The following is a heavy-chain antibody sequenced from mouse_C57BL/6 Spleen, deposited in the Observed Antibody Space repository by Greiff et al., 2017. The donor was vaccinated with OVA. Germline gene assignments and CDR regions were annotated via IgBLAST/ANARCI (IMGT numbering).Heavy chain of an antibody. CDR3: TRRDYYGSSYNWYFDV. V-gene: IGHV1-64*01. CDR1: GYPFTSTS. CDR2: FHPNSGRT. J-gene: IGHJ1*03. D-gene: IGHD1-1*01. Sequence: VKLRRLGAALFNLGVPLKLSCQPLGYPFTSTSLPWVKQRHGQGLEWIGMFHPNSGRTNYIEKFKSKATLTVDKSSSTAYMQSSSLTSEDSAVYDCTRRDYYGSSYNWYFDVWGTGTTVTVAS.